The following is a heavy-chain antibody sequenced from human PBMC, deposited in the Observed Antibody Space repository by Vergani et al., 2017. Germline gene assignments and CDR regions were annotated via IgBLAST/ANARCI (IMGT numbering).Heavy chain of an antibody. Sequence: QVQLVQSGAEVKKPGSSVKVSCKASGGTFSSYAISWVRQAPGQGLEWMGRIIPIFGTANYAQKFQGRVPITADESTSTAYMELSSLRSEDTAVYYCAGDGDPRTSPSMKLDYWGQGTLVTVSS. D-gene: IGHD5-24*01. V-gene: IGHV1-69*18. CDR2: IIPIFGTA. J-gene: IGHJ4*02. CDR1: GGTFSSYA. CDR3: AGDGDPRTSPSMKLDY.